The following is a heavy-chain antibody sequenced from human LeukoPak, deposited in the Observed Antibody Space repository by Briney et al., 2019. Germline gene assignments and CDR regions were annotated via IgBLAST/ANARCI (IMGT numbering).Heavy chain of an antibody. Sequence: VASVKVSCKASGYTFTNYNIDWVRQATGQGLEWMGWINPNSGRAGCVQKFQGRVNITRDTSISTAYMELSSLRSEDTAVYYCARDTSYYYDSSGYSDYWGQGTLVTVSS. CDR1: GYTFTNYN. CDR2: INPNSGRA. V-gene: IGHV1-8*01. D-gene: IGHD3-22*01. CDR3: ARDTSYYYDSSGYSDY. J-gene: IGHJ4*02.